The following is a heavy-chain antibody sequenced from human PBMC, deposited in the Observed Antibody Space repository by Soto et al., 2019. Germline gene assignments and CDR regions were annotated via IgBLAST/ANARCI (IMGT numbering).Heavy chain of an antibody. J-gene: IGHJ5*02. D-gene: IGHD3-22*01. V-gene: IGHV3-30*04. CDR2: ITYDGTTK. CDR1: GFTFSTFA. Sequence: SLSLSCAASGFTFSTFAVGWDRQAAGKGVDWVTVITYDGTTKFNADYVKGGFTTSRDNSKNTLYLQMNSLRVEDTAIYYCARDQSSTVINSTHFDHWGQGTLVTVSS. CDR3: ARDQSSTVINSTHFDH.